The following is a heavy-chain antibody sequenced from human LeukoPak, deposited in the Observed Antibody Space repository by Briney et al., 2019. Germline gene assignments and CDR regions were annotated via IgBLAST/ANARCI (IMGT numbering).Heavy chain of an antibody. CDR1: GGSISSYY. V-gene: IGHV4-4*07. CDR3: ARDHRRGPNWNDAFDI. J-gene: IGHJ3*02. D-gene: IGHD1-20*01. Sequence: SETLSLTCTVSGGSISSYYWSWIRQPAGKGLEWIGRIYTSGSTDYNPSLKSRVTMSVDTSKNQFSLKLSSVTAADTAVYYCARDHRRGPNWNDAFDIWGQGTMVTVSS. CDR2: IYTSGST.